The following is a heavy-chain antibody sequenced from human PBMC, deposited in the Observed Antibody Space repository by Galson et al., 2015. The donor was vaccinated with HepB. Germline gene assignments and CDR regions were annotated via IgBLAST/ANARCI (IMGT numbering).Heavy chain of an antibody. Sequence: SVKVSCKASGYTFTGYYMHWVRQAPGQGLEWMGWINPNSGGTNYAQKFQGRVTMTRDTSISTAYMELSRLRSDDTAVYYCARDDCSSTSCFILSYFDLWGRGTLVTVSS. J-gene: IGHJ2*01. D-gene: IGHD2-2*01. V-gene: IGHV1-2*02. CDR3: ARDDCSSTSCFILSYFDL. CDR1: GYTFTGYY. CDR2: INPNSGGT.